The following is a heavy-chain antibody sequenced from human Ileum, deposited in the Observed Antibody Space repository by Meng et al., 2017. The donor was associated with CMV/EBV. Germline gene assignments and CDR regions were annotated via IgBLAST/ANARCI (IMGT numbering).Heavy chain of an antibody. CDR3: TSGWGLNY. D-gene: IGHD3-10*01. J-gene: IGHJ4*02. CDR2: TFYRSKWYY. Sequence: QDPLQQSGTGLVKPSPTLSLTSVISGDSISGSNTAWNWLRQSPSTGLEWLGRTFYRSKWYYDYAVSVNSRIAIIPDTSKNQLSLQLNSVTPEDTAVYYCTSGWGLNYWGQGTLVTVSS. CDR1: GDSISGSNTA. V-gene: IGHV6-1*01.